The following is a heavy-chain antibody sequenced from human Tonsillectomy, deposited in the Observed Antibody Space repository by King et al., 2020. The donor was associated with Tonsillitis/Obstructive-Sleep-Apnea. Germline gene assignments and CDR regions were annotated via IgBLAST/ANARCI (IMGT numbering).Heavy chain of an antibody. CDR1: GFSFTDYY. V-gene: IGHV3-11*01. J-gene: IGHJ4*02. CDR3: AGRRTNWNFNFDY. D-gene: IGHD1-7*01. CDR2: ISSSGTTI. Sequence: VQLVESGGGLVKPGGSLRLSCAASGFSFTDYYMSWIRQAPGKGLEWVSYISSSGTTIYYSDYGKGRFTISRDNAKNSLYLQMNSLRAEDTAVYYCAGRRTNWNFNFDYCGQGTLFTVSS.